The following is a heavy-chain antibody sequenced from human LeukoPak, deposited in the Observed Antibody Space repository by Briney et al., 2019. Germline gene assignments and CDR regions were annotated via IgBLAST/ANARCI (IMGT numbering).Heavy chain of an antibody. D-gene: IGHD2-15*01. J-gene: IGHJ6*03. CDR3: ARRAGYEAVYYYMDV. CDR1: GYSISSGYY. Sequence: SEALSLTCTVSGYSISSGYYWGWIRQPPGKGLEWIGSIYHSGSTYYNPSLKSRVTISVDTSKNQFSLKLSSVTAADTAVYYCARRAGYEAVYYYMDVWGKGTTVTVSS. CDR2: IYHSGST. V-gene: IGHV4-38-2*02.